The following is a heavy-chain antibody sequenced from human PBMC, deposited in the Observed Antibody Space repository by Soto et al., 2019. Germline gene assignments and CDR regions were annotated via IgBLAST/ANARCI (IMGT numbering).Heavy chain of an antibody. CDR3: ARKMPTMIVVVIQNWFDP. V-gene: IGHV4-34*01. CDR1: GGSFSGYY. CDR2: INHSGST. J-gene: IGHJ5*02. Sequence: SXTLSLTCAVYGGSFSGYYWSWIRQPPVKGLEWIGEINHSGSTNYNPSLKSRVTISVDTSKNQFSLKLSSVTAADTAVYYCARKMPTMIVVVIQNWFDPWGQGTLVTVSS. D-gene: IGHD3-22*01.